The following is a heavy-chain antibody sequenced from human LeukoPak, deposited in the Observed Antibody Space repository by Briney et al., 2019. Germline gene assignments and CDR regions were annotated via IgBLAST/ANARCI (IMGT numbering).Heavy chain of an antibody. CDR3: ARDYRRNSFDY. CDR1: GFXFSNYD. V-gene: IGHV3-33*01. CDR2: IWYDGINN. D-gene: IGHD1-7*01. Sequence: PGRSLRLSCAASGFXFSNYDIHWVRQAPGKGLEWVAVIWYDGINNYYADSVKDRFSIYSDNSENALYLQMNSLSDEDTAVYFCARDYRRNSFDYWGQGTLVTVSS. J-gene: IGHJ4*02.